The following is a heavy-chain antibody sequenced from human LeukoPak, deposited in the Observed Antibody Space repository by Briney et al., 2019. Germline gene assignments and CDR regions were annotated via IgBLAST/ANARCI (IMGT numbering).Heavy chain of an antibody. D-gene: IGHD3-10*01. J-gene: IGHJ4*02. V-gene: IGHV4-4*07. Sequence: KPSETLSLTCTVSGGSISSYCWSWIRQPAGKGLEWIGRIYTSGSTHYNPSLKSRVTMSVDTSKNQFSLKLSSVAPGGTALYYCARAGSGSYRFVDYWGQGTLVTVSS. CDR3: ARAGSGSYRFVDY. CDR2: IYTSGST. CDR1: GGSISSYC.